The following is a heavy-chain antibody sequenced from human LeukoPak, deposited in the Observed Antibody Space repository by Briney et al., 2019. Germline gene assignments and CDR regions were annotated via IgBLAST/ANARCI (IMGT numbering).Heavy chain of an antibody. CDR1: GFNFNYVW. CDR3: APSIAVAGTPN. Sequence: GGSLRLSCAASGFNFNYVWMNWVRQAPGKGLEWVAVISYDGSNKYYADSVKGRFTISRDNSKNTLYLQMNSLRAEDTAVYYCAPSIAVAGTPNWGQGTLVTVSS. J-gene: IGHJ4*02. D-gene: IGHD6-19*01. CDR2: ISYDGSNK. V-gene: IGHV3-30-3*01.